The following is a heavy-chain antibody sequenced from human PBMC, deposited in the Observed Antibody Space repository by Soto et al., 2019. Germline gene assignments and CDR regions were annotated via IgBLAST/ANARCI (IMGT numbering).Heavy chain of an antibody. Sequence: SEILSLTCTVSGGSISSYYWSWIRQPPGKGLEWIGYIYYSGSTNYNPSLKSRVTISVDTSKNQFSLKLSSVTAADTAVYYCARHQGYYYDSSGYYYDYWGQGTLVTVSS. V-gene: IGHV4-59*08. CDR1: GGSISSYY. CDR2: IYYSGST. CDR3: ARHQGYYYDSSGYYYDY. J-gene: IGHJ4*02. D-gene: IGHD3-22*01.